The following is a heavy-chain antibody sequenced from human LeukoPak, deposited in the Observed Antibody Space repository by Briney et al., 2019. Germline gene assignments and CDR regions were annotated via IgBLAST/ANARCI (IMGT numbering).Heavy chain of an antibody. CDR3: ARYNYDYVWGSYRPYYFDY. V-gene: IGHV4-59*01. CDR2: IYYSGNT. Sequence: SETLSLTCTVSRDSISSYYWSWIRQPPGKGLEWIGYIYYSGNTNYNPSLKSRVTISVDTSKNQFSLKLSSVTAADTAVYYCARYNYDYVWGSYRPYYFDYWGQGTLVTVSS. J-gene: IGHJ4*02. CDR1: RDSISSYY. D-gene: IGHD3-16*02.